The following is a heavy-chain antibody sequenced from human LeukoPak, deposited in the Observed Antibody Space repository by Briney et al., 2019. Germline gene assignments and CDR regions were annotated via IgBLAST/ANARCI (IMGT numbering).Heavy chain of an antibody. V-gene: IGHV4-61*02. D-gene: IGHD3-22*01. J-gene: IGHJ4*02. CDR2: ISASGRT. CDR3: ARNNDYHSPFFDN. CDR1: GGSISSDSYF. Sequence: PSETLSLTCTVSGGSISSDSYFWTWIRQPAGKGLEWTGRISASGRTNYNPSLQSRVTISVDTSKNQFSLKVSSVTAADTAVYYCARNNDYHSPFFDNWGQGTLVTVSS.